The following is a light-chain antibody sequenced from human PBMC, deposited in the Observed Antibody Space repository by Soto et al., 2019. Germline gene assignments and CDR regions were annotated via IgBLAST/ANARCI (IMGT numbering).Light chain of an antibody. CDR2: DVN. CDR1: SGDVDPYNY. CDR3: CSYVGTPL. J-gene: IGLJ2*01. Sequence: QSALTQPPSVSGSPGQSVTISCTGTSGDVDPYNYVSWYQQHPGRAPKLVIYDVNMRPSGVPDRFSGSKSGDTSSLTISGLQAEDEADYYCCSYVGTPLVGGGTKGTVL. V-gene: IGLV2-11*01.